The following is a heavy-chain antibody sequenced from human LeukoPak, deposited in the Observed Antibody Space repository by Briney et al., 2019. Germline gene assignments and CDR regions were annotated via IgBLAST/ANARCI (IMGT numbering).Heavy chain of an antibody. CDR3: ASLNFRRRVYYYGSGSRD. J-gene: IGHJ4*02. Sequence: SQTLSLTCTVSGGSPSTRSYYWGWIRHPPGKGLEWIGGIFYSGSTSYNPSLKSRVPISVDTSKNNFSLKLSSVTAADTAVYYCASLNFRRRVYYYGSGSRDWGQGTLVTVSS. CDR1: GGSPSTRSYY. CDR2: IFYSGST. D-gene: IGHD3-10*01. V-gene: IGHV4-39*01.